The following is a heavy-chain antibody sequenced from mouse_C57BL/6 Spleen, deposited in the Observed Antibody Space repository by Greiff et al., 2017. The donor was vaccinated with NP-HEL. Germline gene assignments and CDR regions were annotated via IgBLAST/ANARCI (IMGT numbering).Heavy chain of an antibody. V-gene: IGHV1-69*01. CDR3: ASNYYGSIPYYFDY. Sequence: QVQLQQPGAELVMPGASVKLSCKASGYTFTSYWMHWVKQRPGQGLEWIGEIDPSDSYTNYNQKFKGKSTLTVDKSSSTAYMQLSSLTSADSAVYYCASNYYGSIPYYFDYWGQGTTLTVSS. CDR1: GYTFTSYW. J-gene: IGHJ2*01. D-gene: IGHD1-1*01. CDR2: IDPSDSYT.